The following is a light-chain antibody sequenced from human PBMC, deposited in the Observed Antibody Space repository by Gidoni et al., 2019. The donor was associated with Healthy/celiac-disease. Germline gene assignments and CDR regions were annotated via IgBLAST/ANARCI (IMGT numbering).Light chain of an antibody. V-gene: IGLV3-1*01. CDR3: QAWDSSTYV. CDR2: QDS. Sequence: SYELTQPPSVSVSSGQTDSITCSGDKLGDKYACWYQQKPGQSPVLVIYQDSKRPSGIPERFSGSNSGNTATLTISGTQAMDEADYYCQAWDSSTYVFGTGTKVTVL. CDR1: KLGDKY. J-gene: IGLJ1*01.